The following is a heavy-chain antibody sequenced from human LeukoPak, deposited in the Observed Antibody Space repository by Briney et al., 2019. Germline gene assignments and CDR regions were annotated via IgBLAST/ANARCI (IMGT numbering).Heavy chain of an antibody. CDR3: ARAVIVVAAATQRNWFDP. D-gene: IGHD2-15*01. Sequence: SQTLSLTCAVYGRSFSGYYWTWIRQTPGKGLEWIGEINHSGITDYNPSLRSRVTISVDTSKNQFSLKLSSVTAADTAIYYCARAVIVVAAATQRNWFDPWGQGTLVTVSS. V-gene: IGHV4-34*01. J-gene: IGHJ5*02. CDR1: GRSFSGYY. CDR2: INHSGIT.